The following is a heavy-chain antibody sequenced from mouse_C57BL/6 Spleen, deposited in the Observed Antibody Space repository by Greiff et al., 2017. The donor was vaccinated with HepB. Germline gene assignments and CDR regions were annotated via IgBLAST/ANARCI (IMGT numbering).Heavy chain of an antibody. V-gene: IGHV1-69*01. D-gene: IGHD1-1*01. CDR3: ASSLYYGSSYWFAY. J-gene: IGHJ3*01. Sequence: VQLQQPGAELVMPGASVKLSCKASGYTFTSYWMHWVKQRPGQGLEWIGEIDPSDSYTNYNRKFKGKSTLTVDKSSSTAYMQLSSLTSEDSAVYYCASSLYYGSSYWFAYWGQGTLVTVSA. CDR1: GYTFTSYW. CDR2: IDPSDSYT.